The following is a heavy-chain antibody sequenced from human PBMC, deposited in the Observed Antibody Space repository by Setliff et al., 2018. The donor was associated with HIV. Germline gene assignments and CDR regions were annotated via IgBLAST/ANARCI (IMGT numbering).Heavy chain of an antibody. D-gene: IGHD3-16*01. CDR3: TTGGAD. CDR1: GFTFSKTW. Sequence: PGGSLRLSCAASGFTFSKTWMTWVRQAPGKGLEWVGRIKSNINGGTRDYAAPVKGRFTISRDDSKSTVYLQMNSLKSEDSALYYCTTGGADWGQGTRVTVSS. V-gene: IGHV3-15*01. J-gene: IGHJ4*02. CDR2: IKSNINGGTR.